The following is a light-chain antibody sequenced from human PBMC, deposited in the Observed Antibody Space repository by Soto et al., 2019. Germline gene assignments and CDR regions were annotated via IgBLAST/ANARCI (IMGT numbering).Light chain of an antibody. J-gene: IGLJ1*01. CDR2: RNN. CDR1: SSNIGSNY. CDR3: AAWDDSLSAF. V-gene: IGLV1-47*01. Sequence: QSVLTQPPSASGTPGQRVTISCSGSSSNIGSNYVYWYQQLPGTAPKLLIYRNNQRPSGVPDRFSGSKSGTSASLAISGLRSKDEADYYCAAWDDSLSAFFGTGTKVTVL.